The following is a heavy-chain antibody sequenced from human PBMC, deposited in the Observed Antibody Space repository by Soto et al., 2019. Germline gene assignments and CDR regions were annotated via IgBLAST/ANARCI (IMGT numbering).Heavy chain of an antibody. Sequence: GGSLRLSCAASGFSVSSNYMSWVRQAPGKGLEWVSVIYSGGSTYYADSVKGRFTISRDNSKNTLYLQMNSPRAEDTAVYYCARIPDCSSTSCPFDYWGQGTLVTVSS. D-gene: IGHD2-2*01. V-gene: IGHV3-66*01. CDR2: IYSGGST. CDR3: ARIPDCSSTSCPFDY. J-gene: IGHJ4*02. CDR1: GFSVSSNY.